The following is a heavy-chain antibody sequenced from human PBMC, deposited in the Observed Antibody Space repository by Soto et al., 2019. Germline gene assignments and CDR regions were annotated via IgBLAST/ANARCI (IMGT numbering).Heavy chain of an antibody. Sequence: VGSLRLSCAASGFTFSSYGMHWVRQAPGKGLEWVAVIWYDGSNKYYADSVKGRFTISRDNSKNTLYLQMNSLRAEDTAVYYCARATSVGQQLVQNWFDPWGQGTLVTVSS. D-gene: IGHD6-13*01. J-gene: IGHJ5*02. V-gene: IGHV3-33*01. CDR2: IWYDGSNK. CDR1: GFTFSSYG. CDR3: ARATSVGQQLVQNWFDP.